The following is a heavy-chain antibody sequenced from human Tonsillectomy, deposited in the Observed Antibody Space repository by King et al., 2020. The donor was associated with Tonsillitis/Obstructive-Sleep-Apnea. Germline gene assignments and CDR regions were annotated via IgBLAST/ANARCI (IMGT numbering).Heavy chain of an antibody. CDR3: AKGGGVVDYYMDV. J-gene: IGHJ6*03. CDR1: GFTFSSYG. V-gene: IGHV3-30*18. CDR2: ISYDGSNK. D-gene: IGHD2-2*01. Sequence: VQLVESGGGVVQPGRSLRLSCAASGFTFSSYGMHWVRQAPGRGLEWVALISYDGSNKYYEDSVKGRLTLSRDNSKNTLYLQMNSLRAEDTAVYYCAKGGGVVDYYMDVWGKGTTVTVS.